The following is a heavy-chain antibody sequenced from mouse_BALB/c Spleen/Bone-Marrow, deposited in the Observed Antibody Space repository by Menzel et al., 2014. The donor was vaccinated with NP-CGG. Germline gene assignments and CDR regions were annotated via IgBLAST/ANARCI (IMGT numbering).Heavy chain of an antibody. CDR1: GFTFSSYG. J-gene: IGHJ3*01. CDR3: ARGYDYSSWFAY. CDR2: INANGDTT. V-gene: IGHV5-6-3*01. D-gene: IGHD2-4*01. Sequence: VQLQQSGGGLVQPGGSLKLSCAASGFTFSSYGMSWVRQTPDKRLEMIATINANGDTTYHPDSVKGRFTISRDNVKNALYLQMSSLKSEDTAMYYCARGYDYSSWFAYWGQGTLVTVSA.